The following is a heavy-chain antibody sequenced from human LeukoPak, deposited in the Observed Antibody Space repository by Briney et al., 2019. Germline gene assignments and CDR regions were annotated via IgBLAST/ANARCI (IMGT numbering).Heavy chain of an antibody. D-gene: IGHD4-17*01. CDR3: ARGDGDYVHVWYFDV. CDR2: IYYSGST. Sequence: PSETLSLTCTVSGGSISSSRYYWGWIRQPPGKGLEWIGSIYYSGSTYYNPSLKSRVTISVDTSKNQFSLKLSSVTAADTAAYYCARGDGDYVHVWYFDVWGRGTLVTVSS. V-gene: IGHV4-39*07. J-gene: IGHJ2*01. CDR1: GGSISSSRYY.